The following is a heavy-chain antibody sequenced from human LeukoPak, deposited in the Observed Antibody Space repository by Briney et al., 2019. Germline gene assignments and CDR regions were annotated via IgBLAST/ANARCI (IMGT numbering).Heavy chain of an antibody. CDR2: IWYDGSHK. CDR1: GFTFSSYG. Sequence: GGSLRLSCAASGFTFSSYGMHWVRQAPGKGLEWVAVIWYDGSHKYYADSVKGRFTISRDNSKNTLYLQMNSLRAEDTAVYYCARTFGILTGPFDYWGQGTLVTVSS. V-gene: IGHV3-33*01. CDR3: ARTFGILTGPFDY. D-gene: IGHD3-9*01. J-gene: IGHJ4*02.